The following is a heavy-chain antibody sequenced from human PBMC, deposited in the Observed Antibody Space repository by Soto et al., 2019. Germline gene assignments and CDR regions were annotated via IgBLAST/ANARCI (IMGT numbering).Heavy chain of an antibody. CDR1: GYTFTDYY. D-gene: IGHD3-9*01. J-gene: IGHJ6*02. V-gene: IGHV1-2*02. CDR2: INPNSGGT. CDR3: ARDYDILTGYSYYYYYYGMDV. Sequence: GASVKVSCKASGYTFTDYYMHWVRQAPGQGLEWMGWINPNSGGTNYAQKFQGRVTMTRDTSISTAYMELSRLRSDDTAVYYCARDYDILTGYSYYYYYYGMDVWGQGTTVTVSS.